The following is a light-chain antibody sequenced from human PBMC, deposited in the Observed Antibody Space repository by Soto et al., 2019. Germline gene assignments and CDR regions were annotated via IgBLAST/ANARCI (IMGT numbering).Light chain of an antibody. V-gene: IGKV3-15*01. CDR1: QSVSSN. Sequence: EIVMTQSPATLSVSPGERATLSCRASQSVSSNLAWYQQKPGQAPRLLIYGASNRATGIPARFSGSGSGTEFTLTIRSLQSEDFAVYYCQQYNNWPPWTFGQGTTGDIK. CDR2: GAS. CDR3: QQYNNWPPWT. J-gene: IGKJ1*01.